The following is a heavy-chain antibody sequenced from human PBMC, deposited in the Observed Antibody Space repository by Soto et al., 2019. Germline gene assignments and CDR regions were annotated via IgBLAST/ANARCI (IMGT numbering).Heavy chain of an antibody. J-gene: IGHJ4*02. CDR1: GYTLTELS. Sequence: GASVKVSCKVSGYTLTELSMHWVRQAPGKGLEWMGGFDPEDGETIYAQKFQGRVTMTEDTSTDTAYMELSSLRSEETAVYYCATAVAAHEYYFDFWGQGTLVNVSS. D-gene: IGHD2-15*01. V-gene: IGHV1-24*01. CDR3: ATAVAAHEYYFDF. CDR2: FDPEDGET.